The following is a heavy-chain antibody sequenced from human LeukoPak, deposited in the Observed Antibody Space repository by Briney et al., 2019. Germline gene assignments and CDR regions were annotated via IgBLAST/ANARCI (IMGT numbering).Heavy chain of an antibody. CDR2: FDPEDGET. CDR1: GYTFTSYA. CDR3: ATPAYGGAFDI. Sequence: ASVKVSCKASGYTFTSYAMHWVRQAPGQRLEWMGGFDPEDGETIYAQKFQGRVTMTEDTSTDTAYMELSSLRSEDTAVYYCATPAYGGAFDIWGQGTMVTVSS. D-gene: IGHD2-2*01. J-gene: IGHJ3*02. V-gene: IGHV1-24*01.